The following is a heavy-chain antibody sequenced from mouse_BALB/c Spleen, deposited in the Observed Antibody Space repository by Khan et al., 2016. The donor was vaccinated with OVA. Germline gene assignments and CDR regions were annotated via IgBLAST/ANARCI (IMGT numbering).Heavy chain of an antibody. CDR1: GYSITSGYA. V-gene: IGHV3-2*02. CDR2: ISYSGVT. Sequence: EVQLVESGPGLVKPSQSLSLTCTVTGYSITSGYAWNWIRQFPGNKLEWMGYISYSGVTSYTPSLKSRISITRDTSKNQFFLQLTSVTTEDTATDYCARGNYYGYYVDYWGQGTTLTVSS. CDR3: ARGNYYGYYVDY. D-gene: IGHD1-2*01. J-gene: IGHJ2*01.